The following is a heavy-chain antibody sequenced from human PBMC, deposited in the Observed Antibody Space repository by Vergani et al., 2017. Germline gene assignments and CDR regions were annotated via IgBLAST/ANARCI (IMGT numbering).Heavy chain of an antibody. CDR3: ARXRLRSIGWYDPFDY. J-gene: IGHJ4*02. Sequence: QLQLQESGPGLVKPSETLALTCTVSGGSISSSSYYWGWIRQPPGKGLEWIGSIYYSGSTYYNPSLKRRVTISVDTSKNQFSLKLSSVTAADTAVYYCARXRLRSIGWYDPFDYWGQGTLVTVSS. V-gene: IGHV4-39*01. CDR2: IYYSGST. D-gene: IGHD6-19*01. CDR1: GGSISSSSYY.